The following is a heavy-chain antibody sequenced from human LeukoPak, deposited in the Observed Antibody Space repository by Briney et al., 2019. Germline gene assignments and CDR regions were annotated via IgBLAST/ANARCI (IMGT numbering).Heavy chain of an antibody. CDR1: EFTFSSYA. CDR3: AWYGVTHGLDV. CDR2: INQDGSDK. J-gene: IGHJ6*02. V-gene: IGHV3-7*01. D-gene: IGHD3-10*01. Sequence: PGGSLRLSCTVSEFTFSSYAMNWVRQAPGKGLEWVANINQDGSDKYYVDSVMGRFTISKDNAKNSVYLQMNSLRPEDTAIYYCAWYGVTHGLDVWGQGTTVTVSS.